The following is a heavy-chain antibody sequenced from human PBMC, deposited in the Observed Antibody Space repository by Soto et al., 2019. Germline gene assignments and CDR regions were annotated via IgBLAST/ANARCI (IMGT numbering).Heavy chain of an antibody. V-gene: IGHV3-9*01. Sequence: VQVVASGGGLVQPGRSLRLSCAVSGFRFGQYVMHWVRQAPGKGLECVSTVSPTGDTVDYADSVEGRFTVSRDNGKTSLYMQLKSLKGADTAFYYCLKDAPNGSIDDWGQGTLVTVSS. CDR3: LKDAPNGSIDD. CDR1: GFRFGQYV. J-gene: IGHJ4*02. CDR2: VSPTGDTV. D-gene: IGHD3-10*01.